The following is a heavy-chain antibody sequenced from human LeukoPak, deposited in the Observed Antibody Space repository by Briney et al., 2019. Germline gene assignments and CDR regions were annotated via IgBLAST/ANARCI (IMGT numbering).Heavy chain of an antibody. V-gene: IGHV3-48*01. CDR2: INGGGSPI. CDR3: VRDNPRCCGVVPANIDDY. CDR1: GFTFSRHS. Sequence: GGSLRLSCVDSGFTFSRHSMNWVRQAPGKGLEWVSYINGGGSPIYYADSVRGRFTITRDNAKNSLYLQMNSLRAEDTAVYYCVRDNPRCCGVVPANIDDYWGQGTLVTVSS. D-gene: IGHD2-15*01. J-gene: IGHJ4*02.